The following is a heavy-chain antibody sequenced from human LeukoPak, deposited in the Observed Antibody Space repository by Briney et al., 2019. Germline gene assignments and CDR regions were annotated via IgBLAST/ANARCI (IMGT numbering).Heavy chain of an antibody. J-gene: IGHJ4*02. CDR1: GFTFDDYG. CDR2: INWNGGST. Sequence: GGSLRLSCAASGFTFDDYGMSWVRQAPGKGLEWVSGINWNGGSTGYADSVKGRFTISRDNAKNSLYLQMNSLRAEDTALYYCARGLPYPSAYYDFWSGYYGGVYYFDYWGQGTLVTVSS. D-gene: IGHD3-3*01. CDR3: ARGLPYPSAYYDFWSGYYGGVYYFDY. V-gene: IGHV3-20*04.